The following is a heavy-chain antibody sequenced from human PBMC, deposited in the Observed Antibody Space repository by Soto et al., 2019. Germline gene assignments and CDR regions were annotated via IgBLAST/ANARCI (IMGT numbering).Heavy chain of an antibody. D-gene: IGHD6-13*01. V-gene: IGHV3-30*03. Sequence: QVQVVESGGGVVQPGRSLRLSCVASGFSFSHYGMQWVRQAPGKGLEWVAVISYDGSHKYYGESVTGRFTISRDNSKNKLYLQMNSLRPDDSALYFCARDREREQLGYYGVDVWGQRTTVAVSS. CDR3: ARDREREQLGYYGVDV. CDR1: GFSFSHYG. CDR2: ISYDGSHK. J-gene: IGHJ6*02.